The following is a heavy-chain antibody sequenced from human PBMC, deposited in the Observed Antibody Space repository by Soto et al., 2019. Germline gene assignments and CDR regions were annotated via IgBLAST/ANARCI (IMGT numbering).Heavy chain of an antibody. V-gene: IGHV1-3*01. CDR2: VSGDSGNT. CDR3: ARDGVAAGNINFDY. J-gene: IGHJ4*01. D-gene: IGHD6-19*01. CDR1: GYMFTKSA. Sequence: ASVKVSCKASGYMFTKSAMHWVRQAPGQRLEWMGWVSGDSGNTKYSPKLQDRVTITRDTSASTAYMELSSLRSEDTALYYCARDGVAAGNINFDYWGQGTLVTVSS.